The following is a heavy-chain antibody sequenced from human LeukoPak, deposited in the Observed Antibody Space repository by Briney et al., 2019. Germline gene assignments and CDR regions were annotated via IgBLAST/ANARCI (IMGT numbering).Heavy chain of an antibody. CDR3: AKENSRLWFGEPMGY. CDR2: ISGSGGST. V-gene: IGHV3-23*01. D-gene: IGHD3-10*01. Sequence: PGGSLRLSCAASGFTFSSYAMSWVRQAPGKGLEWVSAISGSGGSTYYADSVKGRFTISRDNSKKPPYLQMNSLRAEDTAVYYWAKENSRLWFGEPMGYWGQGTLVTVSS. CDR1: GFTFSSYA. J-gene: IGHJ4*02.